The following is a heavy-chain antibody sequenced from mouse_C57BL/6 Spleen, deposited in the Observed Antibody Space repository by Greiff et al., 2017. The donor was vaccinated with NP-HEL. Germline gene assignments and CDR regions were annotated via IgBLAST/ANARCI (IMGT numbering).Heavy chain of an antibody. CDR2: IYPGDGDT. CDR1: GYAFSSSW. J-gene: IGHJ2*01. CDR3: ARRDDSFDY. V-gene: IGHV1-82*01. D-gene: IGHD2-13*01. Sequence: VKLQESGPELVKPGASVKISCKASGYAFSSSWMNWVKQRPGKGLEWIGRIYPGDGDTNYNGKFKGKATLTADKSSSTAYMQLSSLTSEDSAVYFCARRDDSFDYWGQGTTLTVSS.